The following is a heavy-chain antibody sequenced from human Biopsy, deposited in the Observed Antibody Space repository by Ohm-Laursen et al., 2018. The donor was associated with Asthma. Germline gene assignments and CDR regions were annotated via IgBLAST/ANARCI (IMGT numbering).Heavy chain of an antibody. V-gene: IGHV3-30*03. CDR1: SFSFSAFA. Sequence: SLRLSCTASSFSFSAFAMHWVRQSPGKGLEWVAVISFDGSNKYYGDSVKGRFTIARDNSKNTVYLQMNSLRAEDTAVYYCASYEVVTAILPMDVWGQGTTVTVSS. J-gene: IGHJ6*02. CDR3: ASYEVVTAILPMDV. CDR2: ISFDGSNK. D-gene: IGHD2-21*02.